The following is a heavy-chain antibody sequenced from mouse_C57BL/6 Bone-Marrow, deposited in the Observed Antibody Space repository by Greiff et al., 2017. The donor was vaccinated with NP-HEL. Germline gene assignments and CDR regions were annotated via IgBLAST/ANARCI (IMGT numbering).Heavy chain of an antibody. D-gene: IGHD2-14*01. V-gene: IGHV1-78*01. CDR1: GYTFTDHT. CDR3: ARGGTDYFDY. Sequence: QVQLQQSDAELVKHGASVKIPCKVSGYTFTDHTIQWMKQRPEQGLERIGYIYPIDGSTKYNEKLKGKATLTADKASSTAYMQLNSLTSEDSAVYCCARGGTDYFDYWGQGTTLTVSS. J-gene: IGHJ2*01. CDR2: IYPIDGST.